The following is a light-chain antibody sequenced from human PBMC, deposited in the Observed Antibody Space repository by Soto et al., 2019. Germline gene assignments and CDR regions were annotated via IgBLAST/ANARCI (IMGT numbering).Light chain of an antibody. V-gene: IGKV3-15*01. Sequence: EIGMRPSPATVSVSTGARATLSCRASQSININLAWYQQKPGQAPRLLIYGASTRATGLPARFSGSGSGTEFTLIISSLQSEDSAVYYCQQYNNWPITVGRGTKVDIK. CDR2: GAS. CDR1: QSININ. CDR3: QQYNNWPIT. J-gene: IGKJ1*01.